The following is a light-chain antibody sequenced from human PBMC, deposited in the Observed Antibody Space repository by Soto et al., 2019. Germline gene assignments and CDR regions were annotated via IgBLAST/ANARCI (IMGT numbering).Light chain of an antibody. CDR1: SSDIGGYNS. Sequence: QSALTQPASVSGSPGQSITISCTGTSSDIGGYNSVSWYQQHPGKAPKLMIYDVSHRPSGISNRFSGSKSGNTASLTISGLQAEDEADYYCSSYTSSSTLVFGGGTKLTVL. V-gene: IGLV2-14*01. J-gene: IGLJ2*01. CDR3: SSYTSSSTLV. CDR2: DVS.